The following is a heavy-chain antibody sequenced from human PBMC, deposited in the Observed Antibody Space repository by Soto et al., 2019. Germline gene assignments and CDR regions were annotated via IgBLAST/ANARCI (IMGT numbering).Heavy chain of an antibody. D-gene: IGHD6-13*01. J-gene: IGHJ6*02. V-gene: IGHV4-39*01. Sequence: SETLSLTCTVSGGSISSSSYYWGWIRQPPGKGLEWIGSIYYSGSTYYNPSLKSRVTISVDTSKNQFSLKLSSVTAADSAVYYCARRPYSAEAGHLMRYYYGMDVWGQGTTVTVSS. CDR2: IYYSGST. CDR3: ARRPYSAEAGHLMRYYYGMDV. CDR1: GGSISSSSYY.